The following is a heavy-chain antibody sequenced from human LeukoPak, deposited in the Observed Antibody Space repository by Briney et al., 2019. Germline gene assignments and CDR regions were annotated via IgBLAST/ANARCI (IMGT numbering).Heavy chain of an antibody. CDR2: IYTSGST. Sequence: PSQTLSLTCVVSGGSISRGSYYWNWIRQPAGKGLEWIGRIYTSGSTNYNPSLKSRVTMSVDTSKNQFSLKLSSVTAADTAVYYCARSVSIGWGFGAFDIWGQGTMVTVSS. J-gene: IGHJ3*02. CDR1: GGSISRGSYY. D-gene: IGHD3-16*01. V-gene: IGHV4-61*02. CDR3: ARSVSIGWGFGAFDI.